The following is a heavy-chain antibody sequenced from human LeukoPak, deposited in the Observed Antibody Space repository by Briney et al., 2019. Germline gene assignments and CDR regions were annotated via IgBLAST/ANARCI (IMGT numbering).Heavy chain of an antibody. D-gene: IGHD2-8*02. CDR3: ARGYPGGGDAFDI. CDR2: IYTRGST. V-gene: IGHV4-61*02. Sequence: SQTLSLTCTVSGGSISSGSYYWSWIRQPAGKGLEWTGRIYTRGSTNYNPSFKSRLTISVDTSKNQFSLKLSSVTAADTAVYYCARGYPGGGDAFDIWGQGTMVTVSS. J-gene: IGHJ3*02. CDR1: GGSISSGSYY.